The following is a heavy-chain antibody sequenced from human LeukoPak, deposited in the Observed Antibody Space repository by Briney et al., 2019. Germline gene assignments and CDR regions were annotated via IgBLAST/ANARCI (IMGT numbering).Heavy chain of an antibody. CDR2: IKKDGSEK. V-gene: IGHV3-7*01. D-gene: IGHD1-7*01. Sequence: GGSLRLSCAASGFIFSNYWMNWVRQTPGKGLEWVANIKKDGSEKYYVDSVRGRFTISRDNAKNSLYLQMNSLRADDTAIYFCAREDDWNYEDYWGQGTLVTVSS. CDR3: AREDDWNYEDY. CDR1: GFIFSNYW. J-gene: IGHJ4*02.